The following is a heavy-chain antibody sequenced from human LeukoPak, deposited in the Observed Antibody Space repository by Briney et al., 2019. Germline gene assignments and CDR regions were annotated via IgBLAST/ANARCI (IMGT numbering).Heavy chain of an antibody. D-gene: IGHD2-2*01. CDR2: ISSSSSTI. CDR3: ASESPSSSSRTLDY. CDR1: GFTFSSYS. V-gene: IGHV3-48*01. Sequence: PGGSLRLSCAASGFTFSSYSMNWVRQAPGKGLEWVSYISSSSSTIYYADSVKGRFTISRDNAKNSLYLQMNTLRAEDTAVYYCASESPSSSSRTLDYWGQGTLVTVSS. J-gene: IGHJ4*02.